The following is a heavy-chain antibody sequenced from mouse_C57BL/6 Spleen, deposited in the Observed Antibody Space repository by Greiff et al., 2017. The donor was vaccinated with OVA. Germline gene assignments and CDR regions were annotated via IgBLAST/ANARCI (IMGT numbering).Heavy chain of an antibody. D-gene: IGHD2-3*01. V-gene: IGHV5-6*01. J-gene: IGHJ3*01. CDR3: ARFPDGYYETY. Sequence: DVHLVESGGDLVKPGGSLKLSCAASGFTFSSYGMSWVRQTPDKRLEWVATISSGGSYTYYPDSVKGRFTISRDNAKNTLYLQMSSLKSEDTAMYYCARFPDGYYETYWGQGTLVTVSA. CDR2: ISSGGSYT. CDR1: GFTFSSYG.